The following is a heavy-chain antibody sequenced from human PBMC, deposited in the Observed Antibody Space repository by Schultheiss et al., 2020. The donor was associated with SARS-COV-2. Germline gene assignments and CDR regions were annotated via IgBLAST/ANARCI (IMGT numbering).Heavy chain of an antibody. V-gene: IGHV3-74*01. D-gene: IGHD5-24*01. CDR2: INGDGTTT. CDR3: ARDRDDAFDI. J-gene: IGHJ3*02. Sequence: GESLKISCAASGFTFSNYWMHWVRQAPGKGLMWVSRINGDGTTTNYAGSVKGRFTISRDNAKNTLYLQMNSLRAEDTAVYYCARDRDDAFDIWGQGTTVTVSS. CDR1: GFTFSNYW.